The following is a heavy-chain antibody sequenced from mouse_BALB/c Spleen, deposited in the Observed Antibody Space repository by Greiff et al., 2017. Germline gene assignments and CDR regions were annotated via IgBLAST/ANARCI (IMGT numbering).Heavy chain of an antibody. V-gene: IGHV1-4*02. CDR2: INPSSGDT. CDR1: GYTFTSYT. Sequence: VQLQQSAAELARPGASVKMSCKASGYTFTSYTMHWVKQRPGQGLEWIGYINPSSGDTEYNQKFKDKTTLTADKSSSTAYMQLSSLTSEDSAVYYCARKAARAAMDYWGQGTTLTVSS. J-gene: IGHJ2*01. D-gene: IGHD3-1*01. CDR3: ARKAARAAMDY.